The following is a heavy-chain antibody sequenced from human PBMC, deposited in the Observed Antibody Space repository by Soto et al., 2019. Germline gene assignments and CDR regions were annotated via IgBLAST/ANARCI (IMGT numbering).Heavy chain of an antibody. V-gene: IGHV1-24*01. D-gene: IGHD3-9*01. CDR1: GFTLSELS. Sequence: ASVKVSWKGSGFTLSELSMHWVRKAPWKRLEWMGGFDPEDGETIYAQKCQGRVTMTEDTSTDTAYMELSSLRSEDTAVYYCATLLRYFDWLPDDYWGPGTPVTFSS. J-gene: IGHJ4*02. CDR3: ATLLRYFDWLPDDY. CDR2: FDPEDGET.